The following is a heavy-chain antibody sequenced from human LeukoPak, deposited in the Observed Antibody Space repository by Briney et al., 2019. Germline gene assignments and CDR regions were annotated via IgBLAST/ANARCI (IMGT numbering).Heavy chain of an antibody. CDR3: AKAHYSGSSWYYFDY. D-gene: IGHD6-13*01. CDR2: ISGSGGAP. CDR1: GFTFSTYA. V-gene: IGHV3-23*01. Sequence: GGSLRLSCAASGFTFSTYAMSWVRQAPGKGLEWVSAISGSGGAPYYADSVKGRFTISRDNSKNTLYLQMNSLRAEDTAVYYCAKAHYSGSSWYYFDYWGQGTLVTVSS. J-gene: IGHJ4*02.